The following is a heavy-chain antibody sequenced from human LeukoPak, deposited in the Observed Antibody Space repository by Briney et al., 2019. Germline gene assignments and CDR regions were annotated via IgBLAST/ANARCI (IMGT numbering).Heavy chain of an antibody. Sequence: ASVKVSCKASGYTFTGYYMHWVRQAPGQGLEWMGWINPNSGGTNYAQKFQGRVTMTRDTSISTAYMEPSRLRSDDTAVYYCARDVELAPNYYYGMDVWGQGTTVTVSS. V-gene: IGHV1-2*02. CDR2: INPNSGGT. J-gene: IGHJ6*02. D-gene: IGHD1-1*01. CDR1: GYTFTGYY. CDR3: ARDVELAPNYYYGMDV.